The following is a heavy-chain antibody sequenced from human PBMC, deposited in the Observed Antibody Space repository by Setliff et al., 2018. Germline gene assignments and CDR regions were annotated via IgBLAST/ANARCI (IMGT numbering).Heavy chain of an antibody. CDR2: ILYDGSNK. CDR1: GFTFSSYG. CDR3: AKRGDSSSWLEY. V-gene: IGHV3-30*02. D-gene: IGHD6-13*01. J-gene: IGHJ4*02. Sequence: GESLKISCAASGFTFSSYGMHWVRQAPGKGLEWVAFILYDGSNKYYADSVKGRFTISRDDTKKTLYLQMNSLRAEDTAVYYCAKRGDSSSWLEYWGQGTRVTVSS.